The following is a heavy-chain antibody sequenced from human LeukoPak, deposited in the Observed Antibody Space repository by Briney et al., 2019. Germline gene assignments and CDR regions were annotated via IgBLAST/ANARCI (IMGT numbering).Heavy chain of an antibody. J-gene: IGHJ4*02. CDR1: GYSISSGYY. CDR2: IYHSGPT. Sequence: PSETLSLTCAVSGYSISSGYYWGWIRQTPGKGLEWIGSIYHSGPTYYNPSLKSRVTISLDTSKNQFSLKLSSVTAADTAVYYCARDSGPGKSAFDYWGQGTLVTVSS. V-gene: IGHV4-38-2*02. CDR3: ARDSGPGKSAFDY. D-gene: IGHD3-10*01.